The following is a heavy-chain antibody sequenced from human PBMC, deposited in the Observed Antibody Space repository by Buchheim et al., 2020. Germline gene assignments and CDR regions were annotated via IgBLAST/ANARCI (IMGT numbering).Heavy chain of an antibody. Sequence: QVQLQESGPGLVKPSQTLSLTCTVSGGSISSGGYYWSWIRQHPGKGLEWIGYIYYSGSTYYNQSLKSRVTISVDTSKNQFSQKLSSVTAADTAVYYCARDNVSDWNYRHYYYGMDVWGQGTT. CDR2: IYYSGST. J-gene: IGHJ6*02. D-gene: IGHD1-7*01. CDR3: ARDNVSDWNYRHYYYGMDV. V-gene: IGHV4-31*03. CDR1: GGSISSGGYY.